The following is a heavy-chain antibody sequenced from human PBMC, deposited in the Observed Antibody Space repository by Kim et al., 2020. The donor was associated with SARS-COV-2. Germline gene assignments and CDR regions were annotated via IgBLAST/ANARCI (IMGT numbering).Heavy chain of an antibody. CDR1: GAAFDDYY. CDR2: IHYIGKD. J-gene: IGHJ4*02. D-gene: IGHD3-22*01. Sequence: SETLSLTCTVSGAAFDDYYWSWIRQPPGKGLEWFGYIHYIGKDNYNPSLKSRVTISLDGSKNQFSLKLNSVTAADSAVYYCARNRADSSGFIDSWGQGTL. V-gene: IGHV4-59*01. CDR3: ARNRADSSGFIDS.